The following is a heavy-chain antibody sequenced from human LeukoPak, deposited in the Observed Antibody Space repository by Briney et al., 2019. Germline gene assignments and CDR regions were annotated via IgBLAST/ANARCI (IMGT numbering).Heavy chain of an antibody. CDR1: GGSISSGANS. D-gene: IGHD3-10*01. Sequence: PSETLSLTCAVSGGSISSGANSWSWIRQPPGRGLEWIGYVYQSGSTYYNPSLKSRVTISIDRSKNQFSLNLTSVAAADTAVYYCAGRPSGSFFDYWGQGTLVTVSS. CDR2: VYQSGST. CDR3: AGRPSGSFFDY. V-gene: IGHV4-30-2*01. J-gene: IGHJ4*02.